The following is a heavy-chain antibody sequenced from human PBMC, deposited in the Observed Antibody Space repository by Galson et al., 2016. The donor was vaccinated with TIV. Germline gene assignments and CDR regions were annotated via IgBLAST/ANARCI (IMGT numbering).Heavy chain of an antibody. V-gene: IGHV1-69*05. CDR2: LNHIFGTT. CDR1: GGSFSSHP. CDR3: ARGAWGYSFGPLDY. D-gene: IGHD5-18*01. Sequence: SVKVSCKASGGSFSSHPFSWVRQAPGQGLEWMGGLNHIFGTTEYAQKFQGRVTITTDKYTSTAYMELSSRGSEDTAVYYCARGAWGYSFGPLDYWGQGTLNTVSS. J-gene: IGHJ4*02.